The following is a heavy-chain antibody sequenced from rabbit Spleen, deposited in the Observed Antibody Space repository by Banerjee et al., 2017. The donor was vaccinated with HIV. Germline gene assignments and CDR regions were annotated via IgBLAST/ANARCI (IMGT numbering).Heavy chain of an antibody. CDR3: ARDTGSSFSSYGMDL. D-gene: IGHD8-1*01. V-gene: IGHV1S42*01. CDR2: IYAGDGST. J-gene: IGHJ6*01. Sequence: QEDLEESGGGLVKPGGTLTLTCKASGFSLFSYWMCWVRQAPGKGPEWIACIYAGDGSTDYANWVNGRFTISKTSSTVDLKMTSLTAADTATYFCARDTGSSFSSYGMDLWGPGTLVTVS. CDR1: GFSLFSYW.